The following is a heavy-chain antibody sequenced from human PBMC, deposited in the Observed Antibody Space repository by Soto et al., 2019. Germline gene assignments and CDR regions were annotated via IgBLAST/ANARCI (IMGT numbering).Heavy chain of an antibody. D-gene: IGHD4-17*01. V-gene: IGHV1-18*04. Sequence: GASVKVSCKASGYTFTSYGISWVRQAPGQGLEWMGWISAYNGNTNYAQKLQGRVTMTTDTSTSTAYMELRSLRSDDTAVYYCARDTVTTVTTRPYYYYYYGMDVWGQGTTVTVSS. CDR1: GYTFTSYG. J-gene: IGHJ6*02. CDR2: ISAYNGNT. CDR3: ARDTVTTVTTRPYYYYYYGMDV.